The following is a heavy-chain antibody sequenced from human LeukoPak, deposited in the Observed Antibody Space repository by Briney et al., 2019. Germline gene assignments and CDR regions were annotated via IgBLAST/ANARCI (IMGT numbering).Heavy chain of an antibody. V-gene: IGHV3-23*01. CDR2: ISGSGGST. CDR3: AKAPHYGDYEGYFDY. J-gene: IGHJ4*02. D-gene: IGHD4-17*01. CDR1: GFTFSSDA. Sequence: PGGSLRLSCAASGFTFSSDAMSWVRQAPGEGLEWVSAISGSGGSTYYADSVKGRFTISRDNSKNTLYLQMNSLRAEDTAVYYCAKAPHYGDYEGYFDYWGQGTLVTVSS.